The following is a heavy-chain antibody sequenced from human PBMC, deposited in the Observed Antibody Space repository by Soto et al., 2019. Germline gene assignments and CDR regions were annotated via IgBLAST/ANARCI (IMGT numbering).Heavy chain of an antibody. CDR1: GGSFSGYY. CDR3: ARWGHILTCLPYYYYGMDV. D-gene: IGHD3-9*01. Sequence: QVQLQQWGAGLLKPSETLSLTCAVYGGSFSGYYWSWIRQPPGKGLEWIGEINHSGSTNYNPSLKSRVTISVETSTNQFSLKLSSVTAADTAVYYCARWGHILTCLPYYYYGMDVWGQGTTVTVSS. V-gene: IGHV4-34*01. CDR2: INHSGST. J-gene: IGHJ6*02.